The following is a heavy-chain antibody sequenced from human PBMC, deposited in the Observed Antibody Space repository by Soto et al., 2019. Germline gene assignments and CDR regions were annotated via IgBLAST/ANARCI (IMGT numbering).Heavy chain of an antibody. D-gene: IGHD2-15*01. V-gene: IGHV4-61*01. J-gene: IGHJ6*02. CDR3: ARRPLTNGVVVVAALGGYYYGMDV. CDR2: IYYSGST. Sequence: QVQLQESGPGLVKPSETLSLTCTVSGGSVSSGSYYWSWIRQPPGKGLEWIGYIYYSGSTNYNPSRKSRVTISVDTSKNQFSLKLSSVTAADTAVYYCARRPLTNGVVVVAALGGYYYGMDVWGQGTTVTVSS. CDR1: GGSVSSGSYY.